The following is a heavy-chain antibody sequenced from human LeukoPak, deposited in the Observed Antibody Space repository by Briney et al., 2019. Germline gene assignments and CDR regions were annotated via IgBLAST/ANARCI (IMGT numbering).Heavy chain of an antibody. J-gene: IGHJ6*03. CDR3: AKDHYCSSTSCPAPSLEGYYYYMDV. CDR1: GFTFSSYA. V-gene: IGHV3-30-3*01. Sequence: PGRSLRLSCAASGFTFSSYAMHRVRQAPGKGLEWVAVISYDGSNKYHADSVKGRFTISRDNSKNTLYLQMNSLRAEDTAVYYCAKDHYCSSTSCPAPSLEGYYYYMDVWGKGTTVTVSS. CDR2: ISYDGSNK. D-gene: IGHD2-2*01.